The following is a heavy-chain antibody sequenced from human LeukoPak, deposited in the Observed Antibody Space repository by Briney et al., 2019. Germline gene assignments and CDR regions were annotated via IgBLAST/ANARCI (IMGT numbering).Heavy chain of an antibody. Sequence: GGSLRLSCAASGFSFSRYWMHWVRQAPGKGLVWVSRINTDGSTTTYADSVKGRFTISRDNAKNTLYLQMNSLRAEDTAVYYCARTSPYGDNPYYYYGMDVWGQGTTVTVSS. CDR1: GFSFSRYW. J-gene: IGHJ6*02. CDR2: INTDGSTT. V-gene: IGHV3-74*01. CDR3: ARTSPYGDNPYYYYGMDV. D-gene: IGHD4-17*01.